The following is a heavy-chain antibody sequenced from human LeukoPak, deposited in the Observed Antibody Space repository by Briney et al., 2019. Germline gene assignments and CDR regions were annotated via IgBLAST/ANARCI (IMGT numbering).Heavy chain of an antibody. CDR1: TFIFSSYW. CDR2: INQDGSVK. V-gene: IGHV3-7*01. J-gene: IGHJ4*02. Sequence: GGSLRLSCAASTFIFSSYWMPWVRQARGGGLEFVANINQDGSVKNYVGFVKGRITISRDNDKNSLYLQMNSLRADDTAVYYCARDPGSSSFDYWGQGTLVTVSS. D-gene: IGHD6-13*01. CDR3: ARDPGSSSFDY.